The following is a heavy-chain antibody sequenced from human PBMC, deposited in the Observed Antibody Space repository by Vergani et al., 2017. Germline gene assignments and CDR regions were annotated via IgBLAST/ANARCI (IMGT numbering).Heavy chain of an antibody. J-gene: IGHJ4*02. D-gene: IGHD2/OR15-2a*01. Sequence: QVQLVESGGGVVQPGTSLRLSCAASGFIFKNHGMQWVRQAPGKGLEWVALIWDDGSKKNYGDSMKGRFTISRDNSKDTLYLEVNSLRGEDSAVYYCLRHSWVRSCKSVNCSSGDDWGQGALVTVSS. CDR1: GFIFKNHG. CDR2: IWDDGSKK. V-gene: IGHV3-33*01. CDR3: LRHSWVRSCKSVNCSSGDD.